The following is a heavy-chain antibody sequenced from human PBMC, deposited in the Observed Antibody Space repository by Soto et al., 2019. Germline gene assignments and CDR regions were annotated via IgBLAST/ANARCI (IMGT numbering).Heavy chain of an antibody. D-gene: IGHD6-19*01. J-gene: IGHJ5*02. CDR3: ARDPVDSSVWYGNWFYP. V-gene: IGHV1-18*01. CDR2: ISAYNGNT. Sequence: QVQLVQSGAEVKKPGASVKVSCKASGYTFTSYGISWVRQAPGQGLEWMGWISAYNGNTNYAQKLQGRVTMTTDTSTRTAYRELRSLRSDYTAVYYCARDPVDSSVWYGNWFYPWGQGTLVTVSS. CDR1: GYTFTSYG.